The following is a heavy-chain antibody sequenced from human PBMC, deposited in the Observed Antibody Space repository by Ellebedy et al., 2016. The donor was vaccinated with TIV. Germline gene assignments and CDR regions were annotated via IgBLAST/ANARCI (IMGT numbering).Heavy chain of an antibody. CDR3: ARGRGGSTGSDYFDY. CDR2: LNVDGTFT. D-gene: IGHD2-2*01. V-gene: IGHV3-74*01. CDR1: GFTFSSYY. J-gene: IGHJ4*02. Sequence: GESLKISCAASGFTFSSYYMHWVRQAPGKGLVCVSRLNVDGTFTSYADSVKGRFTISRDNDKNTLYLQMHSLRGEDTAVYYCARGRGGSTGSDYFDYWGQGTLVTVSS.